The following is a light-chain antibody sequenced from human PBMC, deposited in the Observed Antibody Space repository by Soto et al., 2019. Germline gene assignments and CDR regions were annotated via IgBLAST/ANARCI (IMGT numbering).Light chain of an antibody. J-gene: IGLJ3*02. V-gene: IGLV1-40*01. CDR1: SSNIGAGYD. Sequence: QSVLTQPPSVSAAPGQRITISCTGSSSNIGAGYDVHWYQQLPGTAPKLLMYDNKNRPSGVPDRFAGSRSGTSASLAITGLQAEDEAEYFCHSYDSSLSAVVFGGGTKLTVL. CDR2: DNK. CDR3: HSYDSSLSAVV.